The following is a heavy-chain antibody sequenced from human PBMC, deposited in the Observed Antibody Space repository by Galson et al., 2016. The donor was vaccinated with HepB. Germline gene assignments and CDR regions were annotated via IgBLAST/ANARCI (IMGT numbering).Heavy chain of an antibody. CDR1: GFTFSSQS. Sequence: SLRLSCAVSGFTFSSQSMNWVRQAPGKGLEWVSYISGSGGIIFYADSVKGRFTISRDNAKNSVYLEMNSLRAEETAVYYCARLHFDTFPSTGYWGQGTLVTVSS. CDR3: ARLHFDTFPSTGY. CDR2: ISGSGGII. J-gene: IGHJ4*02. V-gene: IGHV3-48*04. D-gene: IGHD3-9*01.